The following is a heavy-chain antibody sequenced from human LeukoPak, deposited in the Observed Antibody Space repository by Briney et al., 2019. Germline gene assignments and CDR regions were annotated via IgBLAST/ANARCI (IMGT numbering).Heavy chain of an antibody. Sequence: GGSLRLSCAASGFTVSSNYMSWVRQAPGKGLEWVSVIYSGGSTYYADSVKGRFTISRDNSKNTLYLQMNSLRAEDTAVYYCATVMWSGDIDYWGQGTLVTVSS. CDR1: GFTVSSNY. V-gene: IGHV3-66*02. J-gene: IGHJ4*02. CDR3: ATVMWSGDIDY. D-gene: IGHD7-27*01. CDR2: IYSGGST.